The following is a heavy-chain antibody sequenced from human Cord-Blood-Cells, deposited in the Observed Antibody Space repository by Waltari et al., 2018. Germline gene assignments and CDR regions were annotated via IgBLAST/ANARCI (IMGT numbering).Heavy chain of an antibody. CDR2: IYYSGST. Sequence: QLQLQESGPGLVKPSETLSLTCTVSGGSISSSSYYWDWIRQPPGKGLERIGSIYYSGSTYYNPSLKRRVTISVDTSKNQFSLKLSSVTAADTAVYYCARQDSSSWYWFDPWGQGTLVTVSS. CDR1: GGSISSSSYY. J-gene: IGHJ5*02. V-gene: IGHV4-39*07. D-gene: IGHD6-13*01. CDR3: ARQDSSSWYWFDP.